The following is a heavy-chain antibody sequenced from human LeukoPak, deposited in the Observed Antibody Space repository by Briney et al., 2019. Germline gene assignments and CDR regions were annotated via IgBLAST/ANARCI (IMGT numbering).Heavy chain of an antibody. CDR2: ISSSSSTI. V-gene: IGHV3-48*04. J-gene: IGHJ4*02. CDR3: ARGRGWTYDS. D-gene: IGHD3/OR15-3a*01. CDR1: GFTFSTYS. Sequence: PGGSVRLSCAASGFTFSTYSMNWVRQAPGKGLEWISYISSSSSTIYYADSVKGRFTISRDNAKNSLYLQMNTLRAEDTAVYYCARGRGWTYDSWGRGTLVTVSS.